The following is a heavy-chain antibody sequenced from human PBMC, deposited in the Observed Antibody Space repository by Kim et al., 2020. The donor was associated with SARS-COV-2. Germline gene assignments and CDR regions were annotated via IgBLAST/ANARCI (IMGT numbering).Heavy chain of an antibody. Sequence: GGSPRLSCAASGFTFSDYSMHWVRQAPGKGLVWVSNIHNDGGVTNYADSVKGRFTISRDNAKNTVYLQMNSLRAEDTAVYYCTTLTVVTGRPNYWGQGTLVTVSS. V-gene: IGHV3-74*01. CDR2: IHNDGGVT. J-gene: IGHJ4*02. CDR1: GFTFSDYS. D-gene: IGHD3-22*01. CDR3: TTLTVVTGRPNY.